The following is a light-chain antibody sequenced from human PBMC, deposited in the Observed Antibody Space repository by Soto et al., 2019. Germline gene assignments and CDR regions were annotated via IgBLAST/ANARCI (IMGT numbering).Light chain of an antibody. CDR2: GAS. CDR3: QQYSSSPLT. J-gene: IGKJ4*01. Sequence: EIVLTQSPGTLSLSPGERATLSCRASQSVSSSYLAWYQQKPGQAPRPLIYGASSRATGIPDRFSGSGSGTDFTLTISRLEPKEFAVYYCQQYSSSPLTFGGGTKVENK. CDR1: QSVSSSY. V-gene: IGKV3-20*01.